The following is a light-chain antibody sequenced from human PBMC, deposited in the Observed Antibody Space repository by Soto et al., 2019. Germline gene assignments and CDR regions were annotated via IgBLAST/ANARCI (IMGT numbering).Light chain of an antibody. CDR1: QSVLYSSNSKNY. V-gene: IGKV4-1*01. CDR2: WAS. J-gene: IGKJ2*01. CDR3: QQYYASPYT. Sequence: DIVMTQFPDSLTVSLGERATINCKSSQSVLYSSNSKNYLAWYQQKAGQPPKLLMYWASTRESGVTDLFTGSGYGTDFTLTITSLQAEDVAVYYCQQYYASPYTFGQGTKLEIK.